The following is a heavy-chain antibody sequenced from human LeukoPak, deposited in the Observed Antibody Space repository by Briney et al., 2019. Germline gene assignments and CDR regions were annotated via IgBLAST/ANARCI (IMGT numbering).Heavy chain of an antibody. CDR2: ISWNSDTI. CDR1: GFTFSNYG. D-gene: IGHD4-17*01. Sequence: GGTLRLSCAASGFTFSNYGMSWVRQAPGKGLEWVSGISWNSDTIGYADSVKGRFTISRDNAKNSLYLQMNSLRAEDTAVYYCARDYSTVTTFFDYWGQGTLVTVSS. J-gene: IGHJ4*02. CDR3: ARDYSTVTTFFDY. V-gene: IGHV3-20*04.